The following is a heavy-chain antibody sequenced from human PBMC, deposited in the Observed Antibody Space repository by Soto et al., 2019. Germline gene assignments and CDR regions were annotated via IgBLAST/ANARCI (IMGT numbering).Heavy chain of an antibody. Sequence: QVQLLESGPGLVKPSETLSLTCTVSGDSIGTTHSYWAWIRQSPGKVLEWIGTIHYSGSTYYMPSLRSRVKFSVDTSKNQFSLRLTSVTAEDTAVYYCARHEGNGNVWPLDYWGQGILVTVSS. CDR1: GDSIGTTHSY. J-gene: IGHJ4*02. CDR3: ARHEGNGNVWPLDY. D-gene: IGHD2-8*01. CDR2: IHYSGST. V-gene: IGHV4-39*01.